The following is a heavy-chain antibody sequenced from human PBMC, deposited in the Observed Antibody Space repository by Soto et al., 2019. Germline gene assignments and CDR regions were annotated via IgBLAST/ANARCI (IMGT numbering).Heavy chain of an antibody. CDR2: ISWNSGSI. CDR1: GFTFDDYA. Sequence: GGSLRLSCAASGFTFDDYAMHWVRQAPGKGLEWVSGISWNSGSIGYADSVKGRFTISRDNAKNSLYLQMNSLRAEDTALYYCAKAYCSSTSCYFDYWGQGTLVTVPQ. J-gene: IGHJ4*02. V-gene: IGHV3-9*01. D-gene: IGHD2-2*01. CDR3: AKAYCSSTSCYFDY.